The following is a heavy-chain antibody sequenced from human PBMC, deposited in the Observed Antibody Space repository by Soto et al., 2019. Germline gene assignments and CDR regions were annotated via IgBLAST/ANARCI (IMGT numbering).Heavy chain of an antibody. V-gene: IGHV3-23*04. J-gene: IGHJ6*02. D-gene: IGHD2-2*01. Sequence: EVQLVESGGGLVQPGGSLKLSCAASGFTFSDSTMHWVRQASGKGLEWVSAISGSGGSTYYADSVKGRFTISRDNSKNTLYLQMNSLRAEDTAVYYCAKERVPAAITYYYYGMDVWGQGTTVTVSS. CDR1: GFTFSDST. CDR3: AKERVPAAITYYYYGMDV. CDR2: ISGSGGST.